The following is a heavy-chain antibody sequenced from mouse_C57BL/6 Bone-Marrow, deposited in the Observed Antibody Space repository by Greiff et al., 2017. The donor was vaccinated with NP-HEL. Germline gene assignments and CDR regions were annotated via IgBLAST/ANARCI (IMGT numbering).Heavy chain of an antibody. D-gene: IGHD1-1*01. CDR2: ISYDGSN. CDR1: GYSITSGYY. Sequence: EVKLEESGPGLVKPSQSLSLTCSVTGYSITSGYYWNWLRQFPGNKLEWMGYISYDGSNNYNPSLKNRISITRDTSKNQFFLKLNSVTTEDTATYYCAKNYYGSSHTDYWGQGTTLTVSS. J-gene: IGHJ2*01. V-gene: IGHV3-6*01. CDR3: AKNYYGSSHTDY.